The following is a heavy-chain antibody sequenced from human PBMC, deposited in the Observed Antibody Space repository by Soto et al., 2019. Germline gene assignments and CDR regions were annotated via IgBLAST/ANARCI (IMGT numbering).Heavy chain of an antibody. CDR2: IYYSGST. V-gene: IGHV4-31*03. D-gene: IGHD3-9*01. CDR1: GGSISSGGYY. Sequence: QVQLQESGPGLVKPSQTLSLTCTVSGGSISSGGYYWSWIRQHPGKGLEWIGYIYYSGSTYYNPSLESRVTISVDTSKNQFSLKLSSVTAADTAVYYCARGGANLDWLLCSWFDPWGQGTLVTVSS. J-gene: IGHJ5*02. CDR3: ARGGANLDWLLCSWFDP.